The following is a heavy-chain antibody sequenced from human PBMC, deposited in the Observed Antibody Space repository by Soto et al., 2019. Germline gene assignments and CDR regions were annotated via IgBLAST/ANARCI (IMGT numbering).Heavy chain of an antibody. D-gene: IGHD1-1*01. CDR1: GFSVNFYN. J-gene: IGHJ4*02. Sequence: PGGSLRLSCAASGFSVNFYNMNWVRQAPGKGLEWVSSISGSSNYIFYADSVKGRFTISRDNAKNSLYLQMNSLRAEDTAVYYCANGNINPFDHWGQGTLVTVSS. V-gene: IGHV3-21*01. CDR3: ANGNINPFDH. CDR2: ISGSSNYI.